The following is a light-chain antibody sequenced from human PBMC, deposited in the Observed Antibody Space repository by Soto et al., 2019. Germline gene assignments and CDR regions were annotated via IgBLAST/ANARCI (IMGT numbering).Light chain of an antibody. J-gene: IGLJ2*01. CDR3: SSYTSSSTPVV. Sequence: QSALTQPASVSGSPGQSITISCTGTSSDIGDYNYVSWYQQHPGKAPKLMIFEVSHRPSGVSNRFSGSKSANTASLTISGLQAEDEAHYYCSSYTSSSTPVVFGGGTKLTVL. CDR2: EVS. V-gene: IGLV2-14*01. CDR1: SSDIGDYNY.